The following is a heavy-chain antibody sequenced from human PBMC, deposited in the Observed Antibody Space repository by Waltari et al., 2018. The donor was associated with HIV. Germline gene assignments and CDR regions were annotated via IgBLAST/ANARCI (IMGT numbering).Heavy chain of an antibody. CDR2: IYTSGST. V-gene: IGHV4-61*02. Sequence: QVQLQESGPGLVKPSQTLSLTCTVSGGSISSGSYYWSWIRQPAGKGLEWIGRIYTSGSTNSNPPLKSRVTISVDTSKNQFSLKLSSVTAADTAVYYCARVAGTGYFDYWGQGTLVTVSS. D-gene: IGHD3-9*01. CDR1: GGSISSGSYY. CDR3: ARVAGTGYFDY. J-gene: IGHJ4*02.